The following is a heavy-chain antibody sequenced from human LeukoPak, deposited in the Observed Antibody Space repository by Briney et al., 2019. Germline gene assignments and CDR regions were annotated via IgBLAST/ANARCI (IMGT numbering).Heavy chain of an antibody. V-gene: IGHV3-23*01. D-gene: IGHD4-17*01. CDR3: AKEGGQVTTGSFDY. Sequence: AGGSLRLSCAASGFTFSSYAMSWVRQAPGKGLEWVSAISGSGGSTYYADSVKGRFTISRDNSKNTLYLQMNSLRAEDTGVYYCAKEGGQVTTGSFDYWGQGTLVTVSS. CDR1: GFTFSSYA. CDR2: ISGSGGST. J-gene: IGHJ4*02.